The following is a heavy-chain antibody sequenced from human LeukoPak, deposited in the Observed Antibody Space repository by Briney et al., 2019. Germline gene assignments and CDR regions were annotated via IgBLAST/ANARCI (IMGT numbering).Heavy chain of an antibody. V-gene: IGHV4-61*02. CDR2: IYTSGST. CDR1: GGSISSGSYY. CDR3: AREALVPAAIEIFNWFDP. J-gene: IGHJ5*02. Sequence: PSQTLSLTCTVSGGSISSGSYYWRWIRQPAGKGLEWIGRIYTSGSTNYNPSLKSRVTISVDTSKNQFSLKLSSVTAADTAVYYCAREALVPAAIEIFNWFDPWGQGTLVTVSS. D-gene: IGHD2-2*02.